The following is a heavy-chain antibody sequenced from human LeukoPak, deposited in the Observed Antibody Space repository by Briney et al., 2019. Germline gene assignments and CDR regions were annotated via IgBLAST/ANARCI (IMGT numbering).Heavy chain of an antibody. CDR2: INPNSGGT. D-gene: IGHD6-13*01. J-gene: IGHJ4*02. Sequence: ASVKVSCKASGYTFTCYYMHWVRQAPGQGLEWMGWINPNSGGTNYAQKFQGRVTMTRDTSISTAYMELSRLRSDDTAVYYCARGTGYSSSWYVSNWGQGTLVTVSS. CDR1: GYTFTCYY. V-gene: IGHV1-2*02. CDR3: ARGTGYSSSWYVSN.